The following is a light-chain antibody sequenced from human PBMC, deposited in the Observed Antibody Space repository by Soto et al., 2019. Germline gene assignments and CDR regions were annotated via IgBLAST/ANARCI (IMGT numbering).Light chain of an antibody. V-gene: IGKV1-5*01. CDR1: QTINSW. CDR2: DAS. CDR3: QQYDSYSSGP. J-gene: IGKJ5*01. Sequence: DIQMTQSPSTLSASVGDRVTITCRASQTINSWLAWYQQKPGKAPKVLIFDASSLKTGVPSRFSGSGSGTEFTLTISNLQPDDFATYYCQQYDSYSSGPFGQGTRLEIK.